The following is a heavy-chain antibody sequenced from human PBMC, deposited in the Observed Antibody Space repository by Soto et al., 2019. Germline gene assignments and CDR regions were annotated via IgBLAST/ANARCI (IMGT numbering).Heavy chain of an antibody. J-gene: IGHJ6*02. CDR2: IYPGDSDT. V-gene: IGHV5-51*01. CDR3: ASGAPDSSGYYSPYGKAV. D-gene: IGHD3-22*01. CDR1: GYSFTSYW. Sequence: PGESLKISCKGSGYSFTSYWIGWVRQMPGKGLEWMGIIYPGDSDTRYSPSFQGQVTISADKSISTAYLQWSSLKASDTAMYYCASGAPDSSGYYSPYGKAVWGQGTTVTVSS.